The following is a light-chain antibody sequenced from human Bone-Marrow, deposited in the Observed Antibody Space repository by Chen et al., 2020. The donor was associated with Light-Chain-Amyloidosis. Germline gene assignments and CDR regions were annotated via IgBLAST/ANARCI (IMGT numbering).Light chain of an antibody. J-gene: IGLJ2*01. V-gene: IGLV3-25*03. CDR2: RYT. Sequence: SYALTQPPSVSVSPGQTARLTCSGDDLPTKYAYWYQQKPGQAPVLVIHRYTERPSGISERFSGSSSGTTATLTISGVQAEDEADYHCQSADSSGTYEVIFGGGTKLTVL. CDR3: QSADSSGTYEVI. CDR1: DLPTKY.